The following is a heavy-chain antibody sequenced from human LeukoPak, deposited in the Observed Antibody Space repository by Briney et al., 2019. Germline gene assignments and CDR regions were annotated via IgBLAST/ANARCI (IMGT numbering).Heavy chain of an antibody. Sequence: GGSLRLSCEASGFTLSSHWMSWVRQAPGKGLEWLGNINQDGTENNSVGSVKGRFTLSRDNGKNSLYLQMNSLRADDTGVYYCARDRGSSGWPYYFDYWGQGTLVTVSS. CDR2: INQDGTEN. J-gene: IGHJ4*02. CDR3: ARDRGSSGWPYYFDY. CDR1: GFTLSSHW. D-gene: IGHD6-19*01. V-gene: IGHV3-7*01.